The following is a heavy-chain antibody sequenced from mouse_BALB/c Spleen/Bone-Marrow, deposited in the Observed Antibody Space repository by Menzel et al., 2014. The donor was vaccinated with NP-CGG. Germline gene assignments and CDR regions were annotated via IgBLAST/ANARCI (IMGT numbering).Heavy chain of an antibody. Sequence: QVHVKQSGPGLVAPSQSLSITCTVSGFSLTHYGVHWVRQPPGKGLEWLGVIWAGGSTNYISAFMSRLSISKDNSKSQVFLKIHSLQTDDTAMYFCARVGDSDYAMDYWGQGTSVTVSP. D-gene: IGHD2-13*01. CDR2: IWAGGST. V-gene: IGHV2-9*02. J-gene: IGHJ4*01. CDR3: ARVGDSDYAMDY. CDR1: GFSLTHYG.